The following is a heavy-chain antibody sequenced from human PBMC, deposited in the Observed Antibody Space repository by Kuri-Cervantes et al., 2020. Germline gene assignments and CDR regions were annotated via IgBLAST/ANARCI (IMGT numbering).Heavy chain of an antibody. Sequence: LSLTCAASGFTFSSYDMHWVRQATGKGLEWVSSISSSSSYIYYADSVKGRFTISRDNAKNSLYLQMNSLRAEDTAVYYCTGSSWSHDAFDIWGQGTMVTVSS. CDR1: GFTFSSYD. D-gene: IGHD6-13*01. J-gene: IGHJ3*02. CDR3: TGSSWSHDAFDI. V-gene: IGHV3-21*01. CDR2: ISSSSSYI.